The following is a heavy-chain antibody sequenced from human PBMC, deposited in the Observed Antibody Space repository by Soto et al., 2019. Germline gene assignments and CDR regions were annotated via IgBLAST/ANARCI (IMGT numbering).Heavy chain of an antibody. CDR1: GGTFGSYA. J-gene: IGHJ3*02. CDR3: ARDLRVAAAGSYDAFDI. Sequence: ASVKVSCKASGGTFGSYAISWVRQAPGQGLEWMGGIIPIFGTANYAQKFQGRVTITADKSTSTAYMELSSLRSEDTAVYYCARDLRVAAAGSYDAFDIWGQGTMVTVSS. D-gene: IGHD6-13*01. CDR2: IIPIFGTA. V-gene: IGHV1-69*06.